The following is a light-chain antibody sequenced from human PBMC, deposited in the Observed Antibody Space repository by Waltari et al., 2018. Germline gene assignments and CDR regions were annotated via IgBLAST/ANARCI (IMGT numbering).Light chain of an antibody. J-gene: IGKJ1*01. CDR2: DAS. Sequence: IQTTPSPSYVSASVGARVTLTCRASQDISSRLAWYQQKPGKAPKLLIFDASSLHSGVPSRFSGRGSGTDFTLTIRSLQPEDFATYYCQQVNSFPRTFGQGTKVEVK. V-gene: IGKV1-12*01. CDR3: QQVNSFPRT. CDR1: QDISSR.